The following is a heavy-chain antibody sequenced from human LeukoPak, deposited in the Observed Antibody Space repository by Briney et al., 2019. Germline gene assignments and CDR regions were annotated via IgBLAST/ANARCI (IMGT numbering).Heavy chain of an antibody. CDR3: ARLVVILDAFDI. D-gene: IGHD3-22*01. CDR2: IYYSGST. CDR1: GGSISSYY. J-gene: IGHJ3*02. Sequence: SETLSLTCTVSGGSISSYYWSWIRQPPGKGLEWIGYIYYSGSTYYNPSLKSRVTISVDTSKNQFSLKLSSVTAADTAVYYCARLVVILDAFDIWGQGTMVTVSS. V-gene: IGHV4-59*08.